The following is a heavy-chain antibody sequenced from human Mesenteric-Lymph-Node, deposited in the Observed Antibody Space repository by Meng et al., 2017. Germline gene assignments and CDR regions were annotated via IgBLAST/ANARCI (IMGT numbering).Heavy chain of an antibody. D-gene: IGHD3-22*01. J-gene: IGHJ6*02. CDR2: IKQDGSEK. Sequence: GESLKISCAASGFTFSSYWMSWVRQAPGKGLEWVANIKQDGSEKYYVDSVKGRFTISRDNAKNSLYLQMNSLRAEDTAVYYCARENISSGYYYGMDVWGQGTTVTVSS. CDR3: ARENISSGYYYGMDV. V-gene: IGHV3-7*01. CDR1: GFTFSSYW.